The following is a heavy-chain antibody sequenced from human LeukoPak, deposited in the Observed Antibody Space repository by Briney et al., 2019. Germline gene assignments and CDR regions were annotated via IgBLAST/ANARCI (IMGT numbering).Heavy chain of an antibody. V-gene: IGHV3-21*01. J-gene: IGHJ4*02. D-gene: IGHD2-15*01. CDR3: ARAPDIVVVVAALFDY. CDR2: ISSSSSYI. CDR1: GFTFSSYS. Sequence: GGSLRLSCAASGFTFSSYSMNWVRQAPGKGLEWVSSISSSSSYIYYADSVKGRFTISRDNAKNSLYLQMNSLRAEDTAVYYCARAPDIVVVVAALFDYWGQGTLVTVSS.